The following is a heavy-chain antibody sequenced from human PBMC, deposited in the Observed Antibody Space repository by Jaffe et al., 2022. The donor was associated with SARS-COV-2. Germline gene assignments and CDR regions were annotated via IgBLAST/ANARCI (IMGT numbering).Heavy chain of an antibody. D-gene: IGHD3-16*01. CDR1: GGSISNRY. CDR2: IYPSGST. Sequence: QVQLQESGPGLVKPSDTLSLTCTVSGGSISNRYWSWIRQPAGKGLEWIGRIYPSGSTMYNPSLRSRVTMSVDTSKNQLSLKLGSVTAADTAVYFCAGYYDPQWFFDLWGRGTLVAVSS. J-gene: IGHJ2*01. V-gene: IGHV4-4*07. CDR3: AGYYDPQWFFDL.